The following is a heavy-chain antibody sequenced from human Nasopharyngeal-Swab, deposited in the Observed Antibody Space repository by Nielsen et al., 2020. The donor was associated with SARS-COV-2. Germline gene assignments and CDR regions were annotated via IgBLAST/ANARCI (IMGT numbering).Heavy chain of an antibody. CDR1: GGTFSSYA. V-gene: IGHV1-69*13. CDR3: ARDYGDYPLGY. CDR2: IIPIFGTA. J-gene: IGHJ4*02. D-gene: IGHD4-17*01. Sequence: SVKVSCKASGGTFSSYAISWVRQAPGQGLEWMGGIIPIFGTASYAQKFQGRVTINADESTSTAYMELSSLRSEDTAVYYRARDYGDYPLGYWGQGTLVTVSS.